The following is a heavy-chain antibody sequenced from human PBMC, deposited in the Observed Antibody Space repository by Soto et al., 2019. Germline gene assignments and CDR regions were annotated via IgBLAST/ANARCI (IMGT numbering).Heavy chain of an antibody. J-gene: IGHJ4*02. D-gene: IGHD3-22*01. V-gene: IGHV3-23*01. Sequence: GGSLRLSCAASGFTFSSYAMSWVRQAPGKGLEWVSAISGSGGSTYYADSVKGRFTISRDNSKNTLYLQMNSLRAEDTAVYYCARNYYDSSGATDYWGQGTLVTVSS. CDR1: GFTFSSYA. CDR2: ISGSGGST. CDR3: ARNYYDSSGATDY.